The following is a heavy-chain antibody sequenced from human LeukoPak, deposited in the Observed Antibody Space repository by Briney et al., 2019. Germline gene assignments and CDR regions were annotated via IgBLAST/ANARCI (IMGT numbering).Heavy chain of an antibody. J-gene: IGHJ4*02. V-gene: IGHV3-30*03. Sequence: GRSLRLSCAASGFTFSSYGMHWVRQAPGKGLEWVAVISYDGSNKYYADSVKGRFTISRDNSKNTLYLQMNSLRAKDTAVYYCATLDTAMVTESFDYWGQGTLVTVSS. CDR2: ISYDGSNK. CDR3: ATLDTAMVTESFDY. D-gene: IGHD5-18*01. CDR1: GFTFSSYG.